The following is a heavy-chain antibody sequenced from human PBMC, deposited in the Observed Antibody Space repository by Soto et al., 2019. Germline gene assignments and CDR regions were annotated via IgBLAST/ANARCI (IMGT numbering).Heavy chain of an antibody. CDR3: ARDGEQQGGMAV. Sequence: QVQLVESGGGVVQPGRSLRLSCAASGFTFSSYGMHWVRQAPGKGLEWVTVIWYDGSNKYYADSVKGRFTISRDNSKNTLYLQMNSLRAEDTAVYYCARDGEQQGGMAVWGQGTTVTVSS. J-gene: IGHJ6*02. CDR1: GFTFSSYG. D-gene: IGHD6-13*01. CDR2: IWYDGSNK. V-gene: IGHV3-33*01.